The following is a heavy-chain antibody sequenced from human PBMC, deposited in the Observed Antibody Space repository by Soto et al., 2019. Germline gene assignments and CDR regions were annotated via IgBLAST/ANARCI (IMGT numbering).Heavy chain of an antibody. D-gene: IGHD2-15*01. J-gene: IGHJ6*02. Sequence: QVQLQESGPGLVKPSGTLSLTCTVSGESVSSGFYYWNWIRQAPGKGLEWIGSILSSGRSNYNPSLKSRVSMSVDTSKNQFSLRLTSVGAADSAIYYCARVVRCTRSGCYYLAMDVWGQGTTVTVFS. CDR3: ARVVRCTRSGCYYLAMDV. V-gene: IGHV4-61*01. CDR2: ILSSGRS. CDR1: GESVSSGFYY.